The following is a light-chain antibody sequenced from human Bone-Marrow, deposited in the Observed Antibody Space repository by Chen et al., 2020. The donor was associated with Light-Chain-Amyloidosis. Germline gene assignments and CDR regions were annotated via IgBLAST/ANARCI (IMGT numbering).Light chain of an antibody. Sequence: SYVLTQPSSVSVAPGQTATIACGGNNIGSTSVHWYQQTPGQAPLLVVYDDSDRPSGIPVRLSGANSGNPATLTISRVEAGDEADYYCQVWDRSSDRPVFGGGTKLTVL. V-gene: IGLV3-21*02. CDR3: QVWDRSSDRPV. CDR1: NIGSTS. CDR2: DDS. J-gene: IGLJ3*02.